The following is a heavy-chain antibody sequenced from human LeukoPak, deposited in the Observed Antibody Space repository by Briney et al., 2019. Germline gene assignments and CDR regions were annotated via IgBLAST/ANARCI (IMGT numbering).Heavy chain of an antibody. D-gene: IGHD6-13*01. V-gene: IGHV3-30*18. CDR2: ISYDGSNK. Sequence: GGSLRLSCAASRFTFTDYWMSWVRQAPGKGLEWVAVISYDGSNKYYADSVKGRFTISRDNSKNTLYLQMNSLRAEDTAVYYCAKDSSSWYRGGYFDYWGQGTLVTVSS. CDR3: AKDSSSWYRGGYFDY. CDR1: RFTFTDYW. J-gene: IGHJ4*02.